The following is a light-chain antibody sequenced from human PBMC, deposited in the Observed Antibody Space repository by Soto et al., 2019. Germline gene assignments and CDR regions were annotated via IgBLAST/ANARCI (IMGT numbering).Light chain of an antibody. CDR2: GAS. Sequence: EIVLTQSPGTLSLSPGERATLSCIASQSVSNNYLAWYQQRPGQAPRLLIYGASSRATGIPDRFSRSGSGTDFTLTISRLEPEDFAVYYCQQYGSSPFIFGPGTKVDIK. CDR1: QSVSNNY. CDR3: QQYGSSPFI. J-gene: IGKJ3*01. V-gene: IGKV3-20*01.